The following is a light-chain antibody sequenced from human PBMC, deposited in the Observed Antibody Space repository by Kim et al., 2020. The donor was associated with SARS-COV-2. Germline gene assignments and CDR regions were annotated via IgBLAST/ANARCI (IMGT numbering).Light chain of an antibody. Sequence: EIVLTQSPGTLSLSPGERATLSCRASQSIPSNYLTWYQQKPRQAHRVLIYAASSRATAIPDRFSGSGCGTDLNLTISRLAPEDYALYYCQHLISTEWTCTFGPGTKVEIK. CDR3: QHLISTEWTCT. CDR1: QSIPSNY. J-gene: IGKJ3*01. CDR2: AAS. V-gene: IGKV3-20*01.